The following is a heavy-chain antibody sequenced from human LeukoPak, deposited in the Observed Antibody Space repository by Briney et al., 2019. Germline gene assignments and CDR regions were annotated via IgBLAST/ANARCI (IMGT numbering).Heavy chain of an antibody. V-gene: IGHV2-5*01. Sequence: GSGPTLVNPTQTLTLTCTCSGFSLSSSGVGVGWIRQPPGKALEWLAHIYWNDDKRYSPSLKSRLTITKDTSKNQVVLTMTNMDPVDTATYYCAQYQLSVDAFDIWGQGTMVTVSS. CDR3: AQYQLSVDAFDI. CDR1: GFSLSSSGVG. J-gene: IGHJ3*02. D-gene: IGHD1-1*01. CDR2: IYWNDDK.